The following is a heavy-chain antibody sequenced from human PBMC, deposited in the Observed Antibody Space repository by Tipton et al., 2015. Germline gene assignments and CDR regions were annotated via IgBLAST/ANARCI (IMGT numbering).Heavy chain of an antibody. CDR1: GDSLSTYY. J-gene: IGHJ5*02. D-gene: IGHD5-24*01. V-gene: IGHV4-59*01. Sequence: LSLTCTVSGDSLSTYYWSWIRQSPGKGLEWIGYIYYNGNTKYNPSLKGRVTILVDTSKNQFSLKVNSVTAADTAVYYCATLVDGYSRIPWGQGTRVTVSS. CDR2: IYYNGNT. CDR3: ATLVDGYSRIP.